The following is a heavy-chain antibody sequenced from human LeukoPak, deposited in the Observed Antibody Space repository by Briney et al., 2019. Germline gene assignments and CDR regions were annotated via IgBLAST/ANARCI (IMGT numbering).Heavy chain of an antibody. V-gene: IGHV3-33*01. Sequence: GGSLRLSCAASGFTFSSYGMHWVRQAPGKGLEWVAVIWYDGSNKYYADSVKGRFTISRDNSKNTLYLQMNSLRAEDTAVYYCAGGPYYYDSSGYPRGLDYWGQGTLVTVSS. CDR2: IWYDGSNK. CDR3: AGGPYYYDSSGYPRGLDY. CDR1: GFTFSSYG. D-gene: IGHD3-22*01. J-gene: IGHJ4*02.